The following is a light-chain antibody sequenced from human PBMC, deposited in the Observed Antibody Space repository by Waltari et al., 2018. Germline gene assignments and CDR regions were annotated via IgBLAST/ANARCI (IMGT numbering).Light chain of an antibody. CDR3: QQYDTYWT. V-gene: IGKV1-5*03. CDR1: QSISSW. CDR2: KAS. J-gene: IGKJ1*01. Sequence: DIQMTQSPSTLSASVGDRVIITGRASQSISSWLAWYQQKPGKAPKLLNYKASNLESGVPSRFSGNGSGTEFTLTISSLQPDDFATYYCQQYDTYWTFGQGTKVDIK.